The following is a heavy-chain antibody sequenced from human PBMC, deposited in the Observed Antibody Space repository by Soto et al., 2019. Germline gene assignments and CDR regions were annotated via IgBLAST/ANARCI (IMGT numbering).Heavy chain of an antibody. J-gene: IGHJ6*02. Sequence: XPVKVACQASGYPFSSYAMRWVRQAPGQRLEWMGWINAGNGNTKYSQKFQGRVTITRDTSASTAYMELSSLRSEDTAVYYCATDFALYGMDVWAQGTTVTVSS. CDR3: ATDFALYGMDV. V-gene: IGHV1-3*01. CDR2: INAGNGNT. D-gene: IGHD3-3*01. CDR1: GYPFSSYA.